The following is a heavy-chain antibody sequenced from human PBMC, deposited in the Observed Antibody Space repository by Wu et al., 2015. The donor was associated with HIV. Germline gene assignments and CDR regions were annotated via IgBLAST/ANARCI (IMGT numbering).Heavy chain of an antibody. CDR1: GGSFRSQP. Sequence: QVQLVQSGAEVKKPGSSVKVSCKTSGGSFRSQPISWVRQAPGQGLEWMGKIFPLFGTTNYAQDFQGRVTITADESTSTAYMELRSLRSDDTAVYYCARGIAVTPMANWFDPWGQGTLVTVSS. D-gene: IGHD6-19*01. J-gene: IGHJ5*02. CDR2: IFPLFGTT. V-gene: IGHV1-69*13. CDR3: ARGIAVTPMANWFDP.